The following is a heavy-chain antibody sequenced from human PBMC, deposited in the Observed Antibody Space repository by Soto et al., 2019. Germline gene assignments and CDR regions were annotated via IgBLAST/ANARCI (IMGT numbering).Heavy chain of an antibody. V-gene: IGHV4-59*08. J-gene: IGHJ4*02. CDR2: INYSGST. CDR3: ASQQAGKYYFDY. CDR1: GGSISSYY. Sequence: PSETLSLTCTVSGGSISSYYWSWIRQPPGKGLEWIGYINYSGSTNYNPSLKGRVTISVDTSKNQFSLKLSSVTAADTAVYYCASQQAGKYYFDYWGQGTLVTVSS. D-gene: IGHD6-25*01.